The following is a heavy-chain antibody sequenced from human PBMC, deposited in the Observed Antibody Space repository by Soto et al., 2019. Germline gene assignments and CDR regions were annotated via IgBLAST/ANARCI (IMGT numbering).Heavy chain of an antibody. D-gene: IGHD5-12*01. V-gene: IGHV1-69*06. CDR1: GGTFSSNP. J-gene: IGHJ4*02. Sequence: QVQLVQSGAEVKKPGSSVKVSCKASGGTFSSNPISWMRQAPGQGLEWVGGTIPTVGAGSYAQRFQGRVIITADKYTNPAYLELRSLRPEETAVYDWARRQINGYSRYVDSWGQGTLVTVSS. CDR2: TIPTVGAG. CDR3: ARRQINGYSRYVDS.